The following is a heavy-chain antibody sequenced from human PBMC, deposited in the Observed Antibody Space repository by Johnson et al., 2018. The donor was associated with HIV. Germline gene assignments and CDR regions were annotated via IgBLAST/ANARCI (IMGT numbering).Heavy chain of an antibody. V-gene: IGHV3-15*01. CDR1: GFTFSSYA. Sequence: VQLLESGGGVVQPGRSLRLSCAASGFTFSSYAMHWVRQAPGRGLEWVGRIKSKRDGGAIDYAAPVKGRFTISRDDTKATLYLEMNSLKTEDTGVYYCTTDVAYCSGHECYNAYGLWGQGTMVIVSS. D-gene: IGHD2-15*01. CDR2: IKSKRDGGAI. J-gene: IGHJ3*01. CDR3: TTDVAYCSGHECYNAYGL.